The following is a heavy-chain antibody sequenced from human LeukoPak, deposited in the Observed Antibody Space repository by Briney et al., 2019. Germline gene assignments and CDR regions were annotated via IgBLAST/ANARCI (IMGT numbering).Heavy chain of an antibody. CDR1: GGSISSGGYY. CDR2: IYYSGSA. V-gene: IGHV4-61*08. Sequence: PSETLSLTCTVSGGSISSGGYYGSWLRQPPGKGLEWIGHIYYSGSANYNPSFKSRVTIAVDTSKNQFSLRLNSVTAADTAVYYCARDLGGYSGSYSAAFDIWGQGTMVTVSS. D-gene: IGHD1-26*01. J-gene: IGHJ3*02. CDR3: ARDLGGYSGSYSAAFDI.